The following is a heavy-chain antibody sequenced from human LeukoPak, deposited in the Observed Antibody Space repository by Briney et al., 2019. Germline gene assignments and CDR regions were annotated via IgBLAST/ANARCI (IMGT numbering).Heavy chain of an antibody. CDR3: ARQKWLVGYMDV. D-gene: IGHD6-19*01. V-gene: IGHV4-39*01. Sequence: KSSETLSLTCTVSGGSISSTTDYWAWIRQPPGKGLEWIVSIYYGGRTFDNPSLKSRVTISIDTSKNQFFLKVTSVTAADTAVYYCARQKWLVGYMDVWDKGTTVTVSS. CDR1: GGSISSTTDY. CDR2: IYYGGRT. J-gene: IGHJ6*03.